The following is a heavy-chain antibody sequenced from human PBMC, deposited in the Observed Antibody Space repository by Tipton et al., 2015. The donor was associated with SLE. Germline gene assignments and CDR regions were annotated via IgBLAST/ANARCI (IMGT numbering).Heavy chain of an antibody. J-gene: IGHJ5*02. CDR3: ARERDTTILHLGLDP. V-gene: IGHV3-74*01. D-gene: IGHD1-1*01. CDR2: INTDGRST. CDR1: GFTFSGHW. Sequence: SLRLSCAASGFTFSGHWMHWVRQAPGKGLVWVSRINTDGRSTSYADSVKGRFTISRDNAKNTLYLQMNSLRAEDTAVYYCARERDTTILHLGLDPWGQGPLVSVS.